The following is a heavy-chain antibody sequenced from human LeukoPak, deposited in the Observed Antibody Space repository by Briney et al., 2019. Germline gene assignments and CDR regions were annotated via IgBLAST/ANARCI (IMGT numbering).Heavy chain of an antibody. CDR1: GYTFTSYD. J-gene: IGHJ4*02. V-gene: IGHV1-8*01. CDR2: MNPNSGNT. Sequence: ASVKVSCKASGYTFTSYDIDWVRQAPGQGLEWMGWMNPNSGNTGYAQKFQGRVTVTRNTSISTAYMELSSLRSEDTAVYYCARGSGYYYDSSGSQFDYWGQGTLVTVSS. D-gene: IGHD3-22*01. CDR3: ARGSGYYYDSSGSQFDY.